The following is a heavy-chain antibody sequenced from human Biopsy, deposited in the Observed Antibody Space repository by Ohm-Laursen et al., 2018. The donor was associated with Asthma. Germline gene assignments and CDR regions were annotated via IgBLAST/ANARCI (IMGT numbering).Heavy chain of an antibody. CDR3: TTGFWWTFDY. Sequence: SLRLSCSASGFTFSNAWMSWVRQAPGKGLEWAGRIKSKTDGGTTDYAAPVKGRFTISRDDSKNTLYLQMNSLKTEDTAVYYCTTGFWWTFDYWGQGTLVTVSS. D-gene: IGHD3-16*01. V-gene: IGHV3-15*01. J-gene: IGHJ4*02. CDR2: IKSKTDGGTT. CDR1: GFTFSNAW.